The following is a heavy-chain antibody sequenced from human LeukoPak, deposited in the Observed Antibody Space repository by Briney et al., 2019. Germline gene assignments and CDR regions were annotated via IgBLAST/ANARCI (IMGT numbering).Heavy chain of an antibody. CDR3: ARDDYGDYRFDY. CDR1: GYTFTGYY. CDR2: INPNSGGT. J-gene: IGHJ4*02. Sequence: ASVKDSCKASGYTFTGYYMHWVRQAPGQGLEWMGWINPNSGGTNYAQKFQGRVTMTRDTSISTAYMELSRLRSDDTAVYYCARDDYGDYRFDYWGQGTLVTVSS. V-gene: IGHV1-2*02. D-gene: IGHD4-17*01.